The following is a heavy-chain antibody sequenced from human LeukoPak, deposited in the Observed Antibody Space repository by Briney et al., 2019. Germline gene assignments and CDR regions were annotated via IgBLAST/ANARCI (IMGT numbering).Heavy chain of an antibody. CDR1: DGSISRYY. Sequence: SESLAIACTVTDGSISRYYWSWIRQPPGGGMGRIGYMDDRGSTNYNPSLTSRVPISVDTSKNQLSLKLNSVTAADTAVYYCARHSSVSGGAFQYWGQGTPVIVSS. V-gene: IGHV4-59*08. CDR3: ARHSSVSGGAFQY. J-gene: IGHJ4*02. D-gene: IGHD6-19*01. CDR2: MDDRGST.